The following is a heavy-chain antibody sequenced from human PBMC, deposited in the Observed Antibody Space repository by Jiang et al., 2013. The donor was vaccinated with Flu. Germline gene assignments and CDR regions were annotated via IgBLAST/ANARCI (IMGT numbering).Heavy chain of an antibody. D-gene: IGHD1-26*01. Sequence: PGASVKVSCKASGYTFTSYAMNWVRQAPGQGLEWMGWINTNTGNPTYAQGFTGRFVFSLDTSVSTAYLQICSLKAEDTAVYYCARDGFSGSYYYYGMDVWGQGTTVTVSS. V-gene: IGHV7-4-1*01. J-gene: IGHJ6*02. CDR2: INTNTGNP. CDR3: ARDGFSGSYYYYGMDV. CDR1: GYTFTSYA.